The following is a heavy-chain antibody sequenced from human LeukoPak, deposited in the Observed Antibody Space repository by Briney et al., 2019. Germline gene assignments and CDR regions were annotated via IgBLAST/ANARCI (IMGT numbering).Heavy chain of an antibody. CDR2: INTNNGNT. J-gene: IGHJ5*02. CDR1: GYTFSTYG. Sequence: ASVKVSCKASGYTFSTYGLMWVRQAPGQGLEWMGLINTNNGNTNYAQKFQGRVTMTTDTSTSTGYMELRSLRSDDTAVYYCARKRCTGDCYLFDPWGQGTLVTVSS. V-gene: IGHV1-18*01. D-gene: IGHD2-21*02. CDR3: ARKRCTGDCYLFDP.